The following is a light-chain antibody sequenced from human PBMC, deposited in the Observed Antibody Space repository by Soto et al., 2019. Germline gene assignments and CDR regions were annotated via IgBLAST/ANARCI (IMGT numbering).Light chain of an antibody. CDR3: QQYNSWTLIS. CDR1: QSISGN. Sequence: ELMMTQSPATLSVSPGERATLSCRASQSISGNIAWYQQKPGQAPRLLIYAASIRASGIPARFSGTGFGGEFTLSISSLQSEDSAVYYCQQYNSWTLISFGQGTRLEIK. CDR2: AAS. V-gene: IGKV3-15*01. J-gene: IGKJ5*01.